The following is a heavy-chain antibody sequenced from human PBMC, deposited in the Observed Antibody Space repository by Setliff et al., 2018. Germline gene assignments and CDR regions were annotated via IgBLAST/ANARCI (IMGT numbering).Heavy chain of an antibody. J-gene: IGHJ6*03. CDR3: ARAADSYGPPRSYMDV. V-gene: IGHV1-69*13. CDR2: IITMFGT. D-gene: IGHD5-18*01. CDR1: GDTFSSYV. Sequence: GASVKVSCKTSGDTFSSYVISWVREAPGQGLEWMGGIITMFGTNYAQKFQGRVTITADESTSTAYMELSSLGSEDTAVYYCARAADSYGPPRSYMDVWGKGTTVTVSS.